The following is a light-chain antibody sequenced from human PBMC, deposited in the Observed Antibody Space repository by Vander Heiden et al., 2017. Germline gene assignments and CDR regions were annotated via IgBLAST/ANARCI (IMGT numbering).Light chain of an antibody. CDR3: QQSYRTPLT. J-gene: IGKJ4*01. CDR1: QSISSY. V-gene: IGKV1-39*01. CDR2: AAS. Sequence: DLQLTQSQSSLSASVEVRFTITCRARQSISSYLNWEQQKPGKAHELLIYAASSLQSGVPSRFSGSGAGTEFTLTISSLQPEDGATYYCQQSYRTPLTFGGGTKVEIK.